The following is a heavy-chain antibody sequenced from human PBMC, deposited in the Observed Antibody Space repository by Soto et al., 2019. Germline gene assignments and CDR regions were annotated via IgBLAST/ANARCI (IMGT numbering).Heavy chain of an antibody. CDR1: GGTFSSYA. D-gene: IGHD2-21*02. Sequence: QVQLVQSGAEVNKPGSSVKVSCKASGGTFSSYAISWVRQAPGQGLEWMGGIIPIFDTANYAQKFQGRVTSTADESTSTAYMELSSLRSEDTAVYYCARWYCGGDCWGLDPWGQGTLVTVSS. CDR2: IIPIFDTA. V-gene: IGHV1-69*12. CDR3: ARWYCGGDCWGLDP. J-gene: IGHJ5*02.